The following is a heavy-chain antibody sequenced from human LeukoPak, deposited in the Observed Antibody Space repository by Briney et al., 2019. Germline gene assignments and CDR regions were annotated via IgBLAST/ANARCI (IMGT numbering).Heavy chain of an antibody. CDR3: ARLFTRAWEYRYGMDV. J-gene: IGHJ6*02. CDR2: IYIDGIT. Sequence: SETLSLTCTVSGGSIRTDGSSWAWIRQPPGKGLEWIGSIYIDGITHYNSSLQSRVTLSIDTSKNHFSLRLTSVTAADTAVFYCARLFTRAWEYRYGMDVWGQGTAVTVSS. V-gene: IGHV4-39*02. CDR1: GGSIRTDGSS. D-gene: IGHD1-26*01.